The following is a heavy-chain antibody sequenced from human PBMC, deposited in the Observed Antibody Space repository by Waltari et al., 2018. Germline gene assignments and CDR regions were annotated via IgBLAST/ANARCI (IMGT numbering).Heavy chain of an antibody. CDR3: ARGLNFDSWSGYYGYLDS. Sequence: EVELVESGGDLVQPGGSLLLSCAASGFTFSSHWMHWVRQVPGNGLLWVSRINSDGSSTTYADSVKGRFIIYRDNAKDTLFLQMTNLRTDDTAIYYCARGLNFDSWSGYYGYLDSWGRGTRVTVAS. CDR1: GFTFSSHW. D-gene: IGHD3-3*01. V-gene: IGHV3-74*03. CDR2: INSDGSST. J-gene: IGHJ4*02.